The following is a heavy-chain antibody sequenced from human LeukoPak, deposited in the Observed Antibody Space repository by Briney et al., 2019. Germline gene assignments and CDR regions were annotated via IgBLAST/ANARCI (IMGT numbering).Heavy chain of an antibody. J-gene: IGHJ4*02. V-gene: IGHV3-7*01. CDR1: GLTFSTYW. CDR2: IKKDGSET. CDR3: TRDVQPGWYFDY. Sequence: PGGSLRLSCAASGLTFSTYWMNWVRQAPGKGLERVANIKKDGSETYYVDSVKGRFTISRDNAKNSMYLQMNSLRAEDTAVYYCTRDVQPGWYFDYWGQGTLVTVSS. D-gene: IGHD6-19*01.